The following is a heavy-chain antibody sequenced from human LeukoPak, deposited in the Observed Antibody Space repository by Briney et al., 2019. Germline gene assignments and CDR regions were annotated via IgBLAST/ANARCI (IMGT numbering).Heavy chain of an antibody. D-gene: IGHD1-1*01. CDR1: GFTFSSYG. Sequence: GGSLRLSCAASGFTFSSYGRHWVRQAPGKGREGGAVISYDGSNKYYADSVKGGFTISRDNSKTTLYLQMNRLRAEDTAVYYCAKDPLCTGDPTWGQGPLVTVSS. J-gene: IGHJ5*02. CDR2: ISYDGSNK. CDR3: AKDPLCTGDPT. V-gene: IGHV3-30*18.